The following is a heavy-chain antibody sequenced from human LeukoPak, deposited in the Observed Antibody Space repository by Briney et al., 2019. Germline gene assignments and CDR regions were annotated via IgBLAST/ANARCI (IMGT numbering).Heavy chain of an antibody. Sequence: ASVKVSCKASGGTFSSYAISWVRQAPGQGLEWMGGIIPIFGTANYAQKFQGRVTITADKSTSTAYMELSSLRSEDTAVYYCARDRDCSGGSCYSPPPNWFDPWGQGTLVTVSS. CDR2: IIPIFGTA. CDR1: GGTFSSYA. CDR3: ARDRDCSGGSCYSPPPNWFDP. V-gene: IGHV1-69*06. D-gene: IGHD2-15*01. J-gene: IGHJ5*02.